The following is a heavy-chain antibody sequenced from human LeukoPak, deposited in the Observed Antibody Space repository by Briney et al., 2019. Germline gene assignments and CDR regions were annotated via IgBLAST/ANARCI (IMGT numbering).Heavy chain of an antibody. Sequence: PSETLSLTCGVYGGSFSNYYWSCIRQSPGKGLEWIGEINHSGSTNYNPSLKSRVTISVDTSKNQFSLKLSSVTAADTAVYFCARGPYSYDSSGAFDIWGQGTMVTVSS. CDR2: INHSGST. CDR1: GGSFSNYY. CDR3: ARGPYSYDSSGAFDI. V-gene: IGHV4-34*01. D-gene: IGHD3-22*01. J-gene: IGHJ3*02.